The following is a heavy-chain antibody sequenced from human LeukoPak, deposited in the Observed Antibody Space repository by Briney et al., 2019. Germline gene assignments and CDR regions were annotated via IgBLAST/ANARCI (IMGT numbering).Heavy chain of an antibody. Sequence: SETLSLTCTVSGGSISSSSYYWGWIRKPPGKGLEWIGSIYYSGSTYYNPSLKSRVTISVDTSKNQFSLKLSSVTAADTAVYYCARQLLLWPMIWGQGTLVTVSS. D-gene: IGHD3-10*01. V-gene: IGHV4-39*01. CDR3: ARQLLLWPMI. CDR2: IYYSGST. J-gene: IGHJ4*02. CDR1: GGSISSSSYY.